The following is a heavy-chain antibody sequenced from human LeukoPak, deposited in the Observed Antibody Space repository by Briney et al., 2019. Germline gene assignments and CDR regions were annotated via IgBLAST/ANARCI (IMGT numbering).Heavy chain of an antibody. Sequence: PGGSLRLSCAASGFTFSSYAMSWVRQAPRKGLEWVSAISGSGGSTYYADSVKGRFTISRDNSKNTLYLQMNSLRAEDTAVYYCASTYYYDSSGYQETYWGQGTLVTVSS. CDR1: GFTFSSYA. CDR2: ISGSGGST. D-gene: IGHD3-22*01. J-gene: IGHJ4*02. V-gene: IGHV3-23*01. CDR3: ASTYYYDSSGYQETY.